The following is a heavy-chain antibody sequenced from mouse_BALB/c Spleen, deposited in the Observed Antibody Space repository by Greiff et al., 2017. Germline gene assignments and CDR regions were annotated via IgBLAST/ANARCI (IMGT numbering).Heavy chain of an antibody. CDR2: ISYSGST. CDR3: ARRLRYYFDY. D-gene: IGHD1-1*01. V-gene: IGHV3-2*02. J-gene: IGHJ2*01. CDR1: GYSITSDYA. Sequence: VQLKESGPGLVKPSQSLSLTCTVTGYSITSDYAWNWIRQFPGNKLEWMGYISYSGSTSYNPSLKSRISITRDTSKNQFFLQLNSVTTEDTATYYCARRLRYYFDYWGQGTTLTVSS.